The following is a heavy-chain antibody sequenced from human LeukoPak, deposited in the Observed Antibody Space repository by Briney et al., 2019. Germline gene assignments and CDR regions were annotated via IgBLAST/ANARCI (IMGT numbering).Heavy chain of an antibody. J-gene: IGHJ4*02. Sequence: ASVKVSCKASGYTFTSYDINWVRQATGQGLEWMGWMNPNSGNTGYAQKFQGRVTITRNTSISTAYMELSSLRSEDMAVYYCARAQCSGGSCPFDYWGQGTLVTVSS. CDR2: MNPNSGNT. CDR3: ARAQCSGGSCPFDY. CDR1: GYTFTSYD. D-gene: IGHD2-15*01. V-gene: IGHV1-8*03.